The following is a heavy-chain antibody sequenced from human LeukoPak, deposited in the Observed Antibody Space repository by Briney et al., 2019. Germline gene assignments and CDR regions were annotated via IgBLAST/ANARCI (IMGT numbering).Heavy chain of an antibody. Sequence: GGSLRLSWAASGFTFSSYSMNWVRQAPGTGLEWVSSISSSSSYIYYADSVKGRFTISRDNAKNSLYLQMNSLRAEDTAVYYCARDSPYYGSGSYGFDYWGQGTLVTVSS. V-gene: IGHV3-21*03. CDR3: ARDSPYYGSGSYGFDY. J-gene: IGHJ4*02. D-gene: IGHD3-10*01. CDR2: ISSSSSYI. CDR1: GFTFSSYS.